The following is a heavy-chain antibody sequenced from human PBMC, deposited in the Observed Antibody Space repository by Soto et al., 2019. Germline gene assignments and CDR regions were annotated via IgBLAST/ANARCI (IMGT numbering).Heavy chain of an antibody. D-gene: IGHD3-22*01. J-gene: IGHJ4*02. Sequence: ASVKVSCKASGYSFTSYYMQWVRQAPGQRLEWMGWINANNGNTKDAQKFQGRVTFTRDTSASTVYMEVSSLRSEDTSVYYFAIPAYYYESSGYYPADYLLQGSLVTVSS. CDR1: GYSFTSYY. CDR3: AIPAYYYESSGYYPADY. CDR2: INANNGNT. V-gene: IGHV1-3*01.